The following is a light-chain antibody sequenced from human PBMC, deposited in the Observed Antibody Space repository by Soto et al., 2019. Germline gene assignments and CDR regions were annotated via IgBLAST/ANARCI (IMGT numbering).Light chain of an antibody. V-gene: IGLV2-14*03. J-gene: IGLJ1*01. CDR3: CSYTSSSTHV. Sequence: QSVLTQPASVSGPLGRPTPFSAPGTRRKVGGFNFFSWYQQHPGKVPKLMIFDVNRRPSGVSDRFSGSKSGNTASLTISGLQAEDEGDYYCCSYTSSSTHVFGSGTKLTVL. CDR1: RRKVGGFNF. CDR2: DVN.